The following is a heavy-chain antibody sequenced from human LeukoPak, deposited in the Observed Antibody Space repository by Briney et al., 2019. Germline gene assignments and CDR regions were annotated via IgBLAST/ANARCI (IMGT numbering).Heavy chain of an antibody. V-gene: IGHV3-30*02. CDR1: GFTFSSYS. CDR3: AKDKYSSSWYNWFDP. Sequence: GGSLRLSCAASGFTFSSYSMNWVRQAPGKGLEWVAFIRYDGSNKYYADSVKGRFTISRDNSKNTLYLQMNSLRAEDTAVYYCAKDKYSSSWYNWFDPWGQGTLVTVSS. J-gene: IGHJ5*02. D-gene: IGHD6-13*01. CDR2: IRYDGSNK.